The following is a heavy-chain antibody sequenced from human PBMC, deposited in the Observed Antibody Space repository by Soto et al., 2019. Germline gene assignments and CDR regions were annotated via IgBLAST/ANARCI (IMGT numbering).Heavy chain of an antibody. Sequence: QMQLQESGPGLVKPSETLSLICTVSSGSITSEQRWSWVRQPPGKGLAWIGEIHHSGSTNENPSLRSRVTMSVDKSKNQFSLKLHSVTAADTAVYFCERSFGWYAIDHWGQGTLVIVSS. D-gene: IGHD6-19*01. J-gene: IGHJ4*02. CDR1: SGSITSEQR. V-gene: IGHV4-4*02. CDR2: IHHSGST. CDR3: ERSFGWYAIDH.